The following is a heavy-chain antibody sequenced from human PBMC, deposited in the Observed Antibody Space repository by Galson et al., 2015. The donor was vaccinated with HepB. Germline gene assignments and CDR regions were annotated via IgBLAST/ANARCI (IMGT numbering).Heavy chain of an antibody. CDR1: GFTFSNAW. CDR3: TTDVLRYFDWLSSGVAFDI. J-gene: IGHJ3*02. V-gene: IGHV3-15*01. D-gene: IGHD3-9*01. CDR2: IKSKTDGGTT. Sequence: SLRLSCAASGFTFSNAWMSWVRQAPGKGLEWVGRIKSKTDGGTTDYAAPVKGRFTISRADSKNTLYLQMNSLKTEDTAVYYCTTDVLRYFDWLSSGVAFDIWGQGTMVTVSS.